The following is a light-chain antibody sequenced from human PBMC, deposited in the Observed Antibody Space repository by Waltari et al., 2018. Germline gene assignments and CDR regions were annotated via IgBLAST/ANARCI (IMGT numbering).Light chain of an antibody. Sequence: QSPATLSLSPGQRGTLSCRASQSVGGNLAWYQQKPGQAPRLLIYDASNRATGIPARFSGSGSGTDFTLTISSLEPEDFAVYYCQQRRTWPSITFGQGTRLDI. J-gene: IGKJ5*01. CDR3: QQRRTWPSIT. CDR2: DAS. V-gene: IGKV3-11*01. CDR1: QSVGGN.